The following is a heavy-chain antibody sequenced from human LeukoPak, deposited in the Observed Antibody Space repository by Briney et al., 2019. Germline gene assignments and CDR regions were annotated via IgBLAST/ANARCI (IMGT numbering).Heavy chain of an antibody. D-gene: IGHD3-22*01. Sequence: ASVKVSCKASGYTFSTYPMNWVRQAPGQGLEWMGWINTNTGSPTYAQGLPGRFVFSLDTSVSTAFLQFNSLKAEDTALYYCVRGIDTTGYFNYWGQGTLVTVSS. V-gene: IGHV7-4-1*02. CDR2: INTNTGSP. J-gene: IGHJ4*02. CDR1: GYTFSTYP. CDR3: VRGIDTTGYFNY.